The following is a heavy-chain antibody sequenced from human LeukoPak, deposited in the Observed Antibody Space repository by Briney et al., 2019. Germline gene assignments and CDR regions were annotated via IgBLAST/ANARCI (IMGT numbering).Heavy chain of an antibody. D-gene: IGHD3-3*01. Sequence: GGSLRLSCSASGFTFINFPMHWVRQAPGKGLEYVSGLTSSGDTTYYADSVKGRFTISRDNSKNTLFLQMNRLRADDTAVYFCARDSNFYASLTFYAMDVWGQGPTVTVSS. CDR1: GFTFINFP. V-gene: IGHV3-64*04. CDR3: ARDSNFYASLTFYAMDV. CDR2: LTSSGDTT. J-gene: IGHJ6*02.